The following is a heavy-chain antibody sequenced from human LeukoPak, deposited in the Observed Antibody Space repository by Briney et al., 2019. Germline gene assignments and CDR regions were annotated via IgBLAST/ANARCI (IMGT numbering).Heavy chain of an antibody. D-gene: IGHD3-3*01. CDR3: AAYDFWTAYPSNPLDY. V-gene: IGHV4-39*07. CDR2: IFHSGST. J-gene: IGHJ4*02. Sequence: SETLSLTCTVSGGSITSSSYYWGWIRQPPGKGLEWIGSIFHSGSTYYSSSLKSRVTISVDTSNNRFSLKLSSVTAADAAVYYCAAYDFWTAYPSNPLDYWGQGALVTVSS. CDR1: GGSITSSSYY.